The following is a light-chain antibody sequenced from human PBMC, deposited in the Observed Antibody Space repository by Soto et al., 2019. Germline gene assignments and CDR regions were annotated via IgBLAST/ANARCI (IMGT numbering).Light chain of an antibody. Sequence: QSVLTQPPSASGSRGQSVTISCTGTSSDVGGYNYVSWYQQHPGKAPRLMIYEVSKRPSGVPDRFSGSKSGNTASLTVSGLQAEGEAGYYCSSYTNSNTRVFGTGTKVTVL. CDR3: SSYTNSNTRV. CDR2: EVS. CDR1: SSDVGGYNY. J-gene: IGLJ1*01. V-gene: IGLV2-8*01.